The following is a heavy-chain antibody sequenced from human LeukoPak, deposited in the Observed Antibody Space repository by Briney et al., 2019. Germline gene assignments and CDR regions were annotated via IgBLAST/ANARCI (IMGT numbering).Heavy chain of an antibody. J-gene: IGHJ3*02. Sequence: SETLSLTCAVSGGSISSGGYSWSWIRQPPGKGLEWIGYIYHSGSTYYNPSLKSRVTISVDTSKNQFSLKLSSVTAADTAVYYCARDGAGDAFDIWGQGTMVTVSS. CDR1: GGSISSGGYS. D-gene: IGHD6-19*01. CDR3: ARDGAGDAFDI. V-gene: IGHV4-30-2*01. CDR2: IYHSGST.